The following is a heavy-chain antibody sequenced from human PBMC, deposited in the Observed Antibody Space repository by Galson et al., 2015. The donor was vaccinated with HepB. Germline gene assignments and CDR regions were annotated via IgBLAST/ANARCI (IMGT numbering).Heavy chain of an antibody. D-gene: IGHD6-19*01. CDR2: IKNKANSYTK. CDR1: GFTFSDHY. CDR3: VLAVAGENDF. V-gene: IGHV3-72*01. J-gene: IGHJ4*02. Sequence: SLRLSCAASGFTFSDHYMDWVRQAPGKGLEWVGRIKNKANSYTKEYAASVKGRFTISRDDSKNSLYLQMNSLKTEDTAVYYCVLAVAGENDFWGQGTLVTVSS.